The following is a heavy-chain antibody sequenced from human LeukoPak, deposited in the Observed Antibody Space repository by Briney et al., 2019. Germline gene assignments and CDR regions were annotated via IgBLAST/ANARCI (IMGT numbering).Heavy chain of an antibody. Sequence: ASVKVSCKASGDTFSSYAISWVRDAPGQGLEWRGELFPIFGTAHYAQKSQGRVTITADKSTSTAYMEMSSLRSEDTAVYYCARDPDAFMVRGDKEGYWGQGTLVTVSS. D-gene: IGHD3-10*01. J-gene: IGHJ4*02. V-gene: IGHV1-69*06. CDR2: LFPIFGTA. CDR1: GDTFSSYA. CDR3: ARDPDAFMVRGDKEGY.